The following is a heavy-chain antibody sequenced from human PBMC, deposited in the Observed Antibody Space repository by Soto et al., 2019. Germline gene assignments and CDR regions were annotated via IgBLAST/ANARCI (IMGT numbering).Heavy chain of an antibody. CDR2: IYYRGGT. V-gene: IGHV4-39*01. CDR3: ALKIYSSSGSSWYFAL. D-gene: IGHD6-13*01. Sequence: QLQLQESGPGLVKPSETLSLTCTVSGGSISSTNSYWGWIRQPPGRGLEWIGSIYYRGGTYYSPSPQSRVTISVDTSKNQFALKLSSVTAADTAVYDCALKIYSSSGSSWYFALWGRGTLVTVSS. CDR1: GGSISSTNSY. J-gene: IGHJ2*01.